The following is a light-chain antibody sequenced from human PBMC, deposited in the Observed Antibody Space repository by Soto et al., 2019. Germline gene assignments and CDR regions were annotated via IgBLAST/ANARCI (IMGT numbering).Light chain of an antibody. CDR1: QSVSTY. Sequence: EIVLTQSPATLSLSPGERATLSCRASQSVSTYLAWYQQKPGQVPRLLIYDASNWATGIPARFSGSGSGTYFTLTLSSLEPEDFAVYYCQQRSNWPRTFGQGTKVEIK. CDR3: QQRSNWPRT. J-gene: IGKJ1*01. V-gene: IGKV3-11*01. CDR2: DAS.